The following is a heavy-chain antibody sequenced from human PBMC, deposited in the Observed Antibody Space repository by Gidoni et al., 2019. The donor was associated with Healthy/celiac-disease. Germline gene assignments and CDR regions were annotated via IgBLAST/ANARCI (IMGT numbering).Heavy chain of an antibody. CDR3: ARDLISNRYCGGDCLDAFDI. Sequence: QVQLVQSGAEVKKPGASVKVSCKASGYTFTSYYMHWVRQAPGQGLEWMGIINPSGGSTSYAQKFQGRVTMTRDTSTSTVYMELSSLRSEDTAVYYCARDLISNRYCGGDCLDAFDIWGQGTMVTVSS. CDR1: GYTFTSYY. J-gene: IGHJ3*02. D-gene: IGHD2-21*02. CDR2: INPSGGST. V-gene: IGHV1-46*01.